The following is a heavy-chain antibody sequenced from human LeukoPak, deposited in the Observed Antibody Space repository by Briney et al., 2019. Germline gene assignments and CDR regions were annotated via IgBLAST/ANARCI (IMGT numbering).Heavy chain of an antibody. Sequence: GESLRLSCAASGFTFSGYGFHWVRQAPGKGLEWVAFISHDGSNKYYADSVRGRLTISRDNSKNTLYLQMNSLRGEETAVYYCAKDGSYSYFDYWGQGTLVTVSS. CDR2: ISHDGSNK. J-gene: IGHJ4*02. CDR1: GFTFSGYG. V-gene: IGHV3-30*02. D-gene: IGHD1-26*01. CDR3: AKDGSYSYFDY.